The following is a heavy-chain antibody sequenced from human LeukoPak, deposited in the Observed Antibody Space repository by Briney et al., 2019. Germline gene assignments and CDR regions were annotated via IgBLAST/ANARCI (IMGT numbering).Heavy chain of an antibody. CDR3: ARGRGARPPLGYCYYYMDV. CDR2: INHSGST. J-gene: IGHJ6*03. Sequence: NASETLSLTCTVSGGSTSDYSWTWIRQPPGKGLEWIGEINHSGSTNYNPSLKSRVTISVDTSKNQFSLKLSSVTAADTAVYYCARGRGARPPLGYCYYYMDVWGKGTTVTVSS. D-gene: IGHD6-6*01. CDR1: GGSTSDYS. V-gene: IGHV4-34*01.